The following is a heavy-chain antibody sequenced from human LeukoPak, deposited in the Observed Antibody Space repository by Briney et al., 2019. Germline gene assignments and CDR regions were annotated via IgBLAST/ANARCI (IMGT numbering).Heavy chain of an antibody. CDR2: IKQDGSEK. CDR1: GFTFSSYW. Sequence: PGGSLRLSCAASGFTFSSYWMSWVRQVPGKGLEWVANIKQDGSEKYYVDSVKGRFTISRDNAKNSLYLQMNSLRAEDTAVYYCARDSPRGWSDYWGQGTLVTVSS. V-gene: IGHV3-7*01. J-gene: IGHJ4*02. D-gene: IGHD6-19*01. CDR3: ARDSPRGWSDY.